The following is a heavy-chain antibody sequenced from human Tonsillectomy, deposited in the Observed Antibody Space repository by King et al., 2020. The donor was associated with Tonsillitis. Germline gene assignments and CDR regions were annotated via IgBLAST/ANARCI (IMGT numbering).Heavy chain of an antibody. Sequence: VQLQESGPGLVKPSETLSLTCIVSGGSISSYYWSWIRQPPGKRREWMGYIYYSGSTNYNPSLKSRVTISVDTSKNKFSLKVRSATAAETAVNYCASDWGSSWYDNWGQGSLVTVSS. J-gene: IGHJ5*02. CDR1: GGSISSYY. CDR3: ASDWGSSWYDN. D-gene: IGHD6-13*01. CDR2: IYYSGST. V-gene: IGHV4-59*01.